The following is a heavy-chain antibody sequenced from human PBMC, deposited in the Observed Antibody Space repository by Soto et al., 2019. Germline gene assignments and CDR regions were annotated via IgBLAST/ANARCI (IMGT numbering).Heavy chain of an antibody. Sequence: QVQLQQWGAGLLKPSETLSLTCAVYGGSFSGYYWSWIRQPPGKGLECIGEIKHSGSTNYNPSLKSRVTISVDTSKNQFSLKLSSVTAADTAVYYCARGLIVVVPAAMQAYDAFDIWGQGTMVTVSS. D-gene: IGHD2-2*01. CDR3: ARGLIVVVPAAMQAYDAFDI. V-gene: IGHV4-34*01. CDR1: GGSFSGYY. CDR2: IKHSGST. J-gene: IGHJ3*02.